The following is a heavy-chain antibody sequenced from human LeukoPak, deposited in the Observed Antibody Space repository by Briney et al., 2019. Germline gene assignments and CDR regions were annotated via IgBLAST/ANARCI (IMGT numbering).Heavy chain of an antibody. CDR2: IYYCGST. CDR3: ARGVARSSKFHFSYYFDY. J-gene: IGHJ4*02. CDR1: GGSISSNY. Sequence: PSETLSLTCTVSGGSISSNYWSWIRQPPGKGLEWIGYIYYCGSTNYNPSLKSRVTISVDTSKNQFSLKLSSVTAADTAVYYCARGVARSSKFHFSYYFDYWGQGTLVTVSS. V-gene: IGHV4-59*12. D-gene: IGHD6-6*01.